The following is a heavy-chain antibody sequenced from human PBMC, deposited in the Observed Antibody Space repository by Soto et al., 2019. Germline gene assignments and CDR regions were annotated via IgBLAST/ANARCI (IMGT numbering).Heavy chain of an antibody. V-gene: IGHV4-38-2*02. Sequence: SETLSLTCSVSGFAISGGYYWSWVRQPPGKGLEWIGSIYPSVSSYHNPSLATRLRLSIDTSKNQFTLNLTSVTAADTALYFCAREKVGTTFFDNWGQGIQVTVSS. CDR1: GFAISGGYY. D-gene: IGHD1-1*01. CDR2: IYPSVSS. J-gene: IGHJ4*02. CDR3: AREKVGTTFFDN.